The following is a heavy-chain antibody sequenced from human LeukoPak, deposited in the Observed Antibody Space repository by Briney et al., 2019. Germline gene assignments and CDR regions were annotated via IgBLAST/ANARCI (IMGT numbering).Heavy chain of an antibody. Sequence: SVKVSCKASGGTLTSYTISWVRQAPGQGLEWVGRIIPGFGTTYYAQKLQARVTITADKSTTTVYMELSSLRSEDTAVYYCAREDPDTAKVDYWGPGTLVTVSS. J-gene: IGHJ4*02. D-gene: IGHD5-18*01. V-gene: IGHV1-69*08. CDR3: AREDPDTAKVDY. CDR2: IIPGFGTT. CDR1: GGTLTSYT.